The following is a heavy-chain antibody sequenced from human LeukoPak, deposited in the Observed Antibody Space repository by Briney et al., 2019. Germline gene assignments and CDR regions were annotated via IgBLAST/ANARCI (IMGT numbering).Heavy chain of an antibody. D-gene: IGHD5-18*01. Sequence: HPGGSLRLSCAASGFTFSGSTIHWVRQASGKGLEWVGRIRNKGNNYATAYAASVKGRFTISRDDSKNTAYLQMNSLKTEDTAVYYCTRGNNYAYDYWGQGTLVTVSS. CDR3: TRGNNYAYDY. CDR1: GFTFSGST. J-gene: IGHJ4*02. V-gene: IGHV3-73*01. CDR2: IRNKGNNYAT.